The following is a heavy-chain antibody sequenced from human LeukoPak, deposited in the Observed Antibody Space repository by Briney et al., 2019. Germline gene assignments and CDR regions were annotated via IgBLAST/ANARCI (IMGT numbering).Heavy chain of an antibody. CDR2: IYYSGST. D-gene: IGHD1-26*01. Sequence: SETLSLTCTVSGGSISSYYWNWIRHPPGKGLEWIGYIYYSGSTNYNPSLKSRVTISVDTSKNQFSLKLSSVTAADTAVYYCARDYSSGSYSDWGQGTLVTVSS. V-gene: IGHV4-59*01. CDR3: ARDYSSGSYSD. J-gene: IGHJ4*02. CDR1: GGSISSYY.